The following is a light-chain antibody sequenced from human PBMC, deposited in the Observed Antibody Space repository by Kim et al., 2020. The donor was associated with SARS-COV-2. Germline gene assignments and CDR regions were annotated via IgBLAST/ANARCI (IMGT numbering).Light chain of an antibody. Sequence: APEKTASVTCRENNIGSKSVHWYQQKPGQAPVLVIFYDSDRPSGIPERFSGSNSGNTATLTISRVEAGDEADYYCQVWDSSSDHVVFGGGTQLTVL. CDR2: YDS. CDR1: NIGSKS. V-gene: IGLV3-21*04. J-gene: IGLJ2*01. CDR3: QVWDSSSDHVV.